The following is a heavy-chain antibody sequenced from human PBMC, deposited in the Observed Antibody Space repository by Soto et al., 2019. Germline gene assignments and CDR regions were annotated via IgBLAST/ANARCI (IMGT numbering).Heavy chain of an antibody. V-gene: IGHV3-72*01. Sequence: GGSLRLSCLASGFTFTDHYMDWVRQAPGTGLEWIARTKNKPNNYTTTYAASVKGRFTISRDDSESSLYLQMNNLKTEDTAVYYCAREIRRDYYYYYPLDVWGQGTTVTVSS. CDR1: GFTFTDHY. CDR3: AREIRRDYYYYYPLDV. J-gene: IGHJ6*02. CDR2: TKNKPNNYTT.